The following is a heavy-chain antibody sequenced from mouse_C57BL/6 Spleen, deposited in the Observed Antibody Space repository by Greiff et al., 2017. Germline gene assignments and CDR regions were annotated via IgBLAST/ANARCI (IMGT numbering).Heavy chain of an antibody. J-gene: IGHJ4*01. Sequence: EVQLVESGGGLVKPGGSLKLSCAASGFTFSDYGMHWVRQAPETGLEWVAYISSGSSTIYYAATVKGRFTISRDNAKNTLFLQMTSLRSEDTAMYYCAKNNYYGSRYYAMDYWGQGTSVTVSS. D-gene: IGHD1-1*01. CDR3: AKNNYYGSRYYAMDY. V-gene: IGHV5-17*01. CDR1: GFTFSDYG. CDR2: ISSGSSTI.